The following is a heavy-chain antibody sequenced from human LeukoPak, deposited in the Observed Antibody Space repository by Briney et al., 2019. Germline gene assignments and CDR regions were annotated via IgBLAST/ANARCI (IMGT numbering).Heavy chain of an antibody. J-gene: IGHJ4*02. CDR3: ARGISGWYLVPPDY. CDR1: GYTFTSYG. CDR2: ISAYNGNT. D-gene: IGHD6-19*01. V-gene: IGHV1-18*04. Sequence: ASVKVSCKASGYTFTSYGISWVRQAPGQGLEWMGWISAYNGNTNYAQKLQGRVTMTTDTSTSTAYMELRSLRSDDAAVYYCARGISGWYLVPPDYWGQGTLVTVSS.